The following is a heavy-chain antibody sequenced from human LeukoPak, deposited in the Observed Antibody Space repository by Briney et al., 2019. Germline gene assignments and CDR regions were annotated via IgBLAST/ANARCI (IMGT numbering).Heavy chain of an antibody. CDR1: GFTFSSYG. J-gene: IGHJ4*02. Sequence: GGSLRLSCAASGFTFSSYGMHWVRQAPGKGLEWVAFIRYDGSNKYYVDSVKGRFTISRDDSKNTLYLQMNSLRAEDTAVYYCAKDRLATLDYWGQGTLVTVSS. V-gene: IGHV3-30*02. D-gene: IGHD5-12*01. CDR3: AKDRLATLDY. CDR2: IRYDGSNK.